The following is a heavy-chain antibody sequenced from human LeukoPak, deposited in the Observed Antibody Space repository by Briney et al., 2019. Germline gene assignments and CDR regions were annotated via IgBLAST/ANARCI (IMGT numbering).Heavy chain of an antibody. CDR1: DGSISDSLYY. V-gene: IGHV4-39*07. Sequence: PSETLSLTCTVSDGSISDSLYYWGWIRQPPGKGLEWIGTLSHGGSAYYNPSLKSRVTISGDTSRTPISLNLNSVTAADTAVYYCANFRSGTILVTWGQRILVTVSS. J-gene: IGHJ5*02. CDR2: LSHGGSA. CDR3: ANFRSGTILVT. D-gene: IGHD1-7*01.